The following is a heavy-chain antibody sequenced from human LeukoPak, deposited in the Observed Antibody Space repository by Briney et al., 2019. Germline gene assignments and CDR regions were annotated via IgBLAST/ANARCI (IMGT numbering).Heavy chain of an antibody. CDR3: AKDRIIVIPGPYSWLDS. CDR1: GFTFSSYG. V-gene: IGHV3-23*01. D-gene: IGHD1-26*01. J-gene: IGHJ5*01. CDR2: ISGSGEST. Sequence: HPGGSLRLSCADSGFTFSSYGMGWVRQAPGKGLEWVSGISGSGESTFYADSVKGRFTISRDNSNNTLYLQMNSLRAEDTALYFCAKDRIIVIPGPYSWLDSWGQGALVTVSS.